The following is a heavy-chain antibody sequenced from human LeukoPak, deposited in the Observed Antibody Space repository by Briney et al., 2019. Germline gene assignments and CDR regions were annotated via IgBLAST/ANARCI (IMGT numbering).Heavy chain of an antibody. V-gene: IGHV3-23*01. Sequence: PGGSLRLSCAASGFTFSSYAMSWVRQAPGKGLEWVSTISGSGGSTYYADSVKGRFTISRDNSKSTLYLQMSSPRAEDTAVYYCAKDLYCDYYLDCWGQGTLFTVSS. CDR1: GFTFSSYA. CDR2: ISGSGGST. D-gene: IGHD4-17*01. CDR3: AKDLYCDYYLDC. J-gene: IGHJ4*02.